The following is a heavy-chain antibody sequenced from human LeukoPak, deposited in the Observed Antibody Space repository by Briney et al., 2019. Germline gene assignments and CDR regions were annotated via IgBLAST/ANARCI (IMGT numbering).Heavy chain of an antibody. J-gene: IGHJ6*03. CDR2: INSDGSST. Sequence: GGSLRLSCAASGFTFSSYWMHWVRQAPGKGLVWVSRINSDGSSTTYADSVKGRFTISRDNAKNTLYLQMNSLRAEDTAVYYCARGSQAYYYYMDVWGKGTTVTISS. CDR3: ARGSQAYYYYMDV. CDR1: GFTFSSYW. V-gene: IGHV3-74*01.